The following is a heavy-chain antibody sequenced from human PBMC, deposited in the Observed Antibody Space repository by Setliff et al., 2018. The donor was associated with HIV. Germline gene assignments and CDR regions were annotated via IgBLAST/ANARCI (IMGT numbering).Heavy chain of an antibody. CDR3: VREGHCVGVKCYSTDV. Sequence: GASVKVSCKASGYSFSNYGLSWVRQAPGQGLEWMGWMTPNSGNTGSAQKFQGRVTMTRDTSTSTVYMELSSLRSEDTAVYYCVREGHCVGVKCYSTDVWGQGTTVTVSS. V-gene: IGHV1-8*02. CDR2: MTPNSGNT. CDR1: GYSFSNYG. J-gene: IGHJ6*02. D-gene: IGHD2-15*01.